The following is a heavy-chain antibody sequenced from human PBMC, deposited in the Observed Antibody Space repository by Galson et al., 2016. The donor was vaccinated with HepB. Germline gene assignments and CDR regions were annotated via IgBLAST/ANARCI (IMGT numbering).Heavy chain of an antibody. J-gene: IGHJ5*02. V-gene: IGHV4-4*02. D-gene: IGHD2-2*01. CDR3: ARAAMIPGARMIFDP. CDR2: IYHTGTS. Sequence: ETLSLTCAVSGASISDSNWWTWVRHVPGKGLEWIGEIYHTGTSNNNPFLSSRFTLSVDKSRNQFSLHLTSVTAAATAVYYCARAAMIPGARMIFDPWGQGTLVTVSS. CDR1: GASISDSNW.